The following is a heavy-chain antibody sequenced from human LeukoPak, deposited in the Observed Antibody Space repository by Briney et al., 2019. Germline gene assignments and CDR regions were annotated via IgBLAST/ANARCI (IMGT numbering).Heavy chain of an antibody. CDR1: GFTFSSYA. Sequence: GGSLRLSCAASGFTFSSYAMSWVRQAPGKGLEWVAFIQYDGSNKNYADSVKGRFTISRDNSKNTLYLQMNGLRAEDTAVYYCTKDRTYSGSVYGVSDYWGQGTLVTVSS. CDR3: TKDRTYSGSVYGVSDY. D-gene: IGHD5-12*01. CDR2: IQYDGSNK. V-gene: IGHV3-30*02. J-gene: IGHJ4*02.